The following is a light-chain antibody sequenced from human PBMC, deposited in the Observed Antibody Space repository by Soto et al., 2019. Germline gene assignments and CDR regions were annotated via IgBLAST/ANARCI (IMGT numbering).Light chain of an antibody. J-gene: IGLJ2*01. CDR2: SNN. CDR3: AAWDDSLNGVV. CDR1: ISNIGINT. Sequence: QSVLTQPPSASGTPGQRVPISCSGSISNIGINTVNWYQQLPGTAPKLLIYSNNQRPSGVPDRFSGSKSGTSASLAISGLQSEDEADYYCAAWDDSLNGVVFGGGTKVTVL. V-gene: IGLV1-44*01.